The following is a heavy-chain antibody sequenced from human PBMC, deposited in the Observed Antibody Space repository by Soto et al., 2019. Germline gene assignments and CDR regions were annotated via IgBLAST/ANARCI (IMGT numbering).Heavy chain of an antibody. D-gene: IGHD2-15*01. CDR3: ARDSTYCSGGSCYPRRSDY. CDR1: GFTFSSYW. Sequence: EVQLVESGGGLVQPGGSLRLSCAASGFTFSSYWMSWVRQAPGKGLEWVANIKQDGSEKYYVDSVKGRFTISRDNAKNSLYLQMNSLRAEDTAVYYCARDSTYCSGGSCYPRRSDYCGQGTLVTVSS. J-gene: IGHJ4*02. CDR2: IKQDGSEK. V-gene: IGHV3-7*05.